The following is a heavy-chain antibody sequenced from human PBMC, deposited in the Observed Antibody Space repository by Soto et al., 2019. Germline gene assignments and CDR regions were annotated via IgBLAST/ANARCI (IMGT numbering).Heavy chain of an antibody. CDR1: GIMFSDHH. CDR2: ARNKAHSYTT. J-gene: IGHJ4*02. CDR3: ARLMGTSFDF. V-gene: IGHV3-72*01. Sequence: SLILSRASAGIMFSDHHLDWVLQAPGKGLEWVGRARNKAHSYTTAYAASVKGRFAISRDDSKNSLSLQMNSLKTEDTAVYFCARLMGTSFDFWGQGTLVTVSS. D-gene: IGHD2-8*01.